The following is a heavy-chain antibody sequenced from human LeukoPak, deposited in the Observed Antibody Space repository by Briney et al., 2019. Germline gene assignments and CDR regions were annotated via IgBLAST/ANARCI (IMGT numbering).Heavy chain of an antibody. CDR1: GFTVSSNY. D-gene: IGHD3-3*01. V-gene: IGHV3-53*05. Sequence: GGSLRLSCAASGFTVSSNYMSWVRQAPGKGLEWVSVIYSGGSTYYADSVKGRFTISRDNSKNTLYLQMSSLRSDDTAVYYCARAGRRLFGVLIPLSFDYWGQGTPVTVSS. CDR2: IYSGGST. CDR3: ARAGRRLFGVLIPLSFDY. J-gene: IGHJ4*02.